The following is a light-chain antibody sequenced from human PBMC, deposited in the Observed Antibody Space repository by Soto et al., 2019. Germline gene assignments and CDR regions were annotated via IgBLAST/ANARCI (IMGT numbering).Light chain of an antibody. V-gene: IGKV1-39*01. CDR2: DAS. CDR1: QGSSTY. Sequence: DIQMTQSPSSLSASVGDRVTITCRACQGSSTYLVWYQQRQGRAPKLLIYDASSLLSGVPSRFSGSGSGTDFTLTISSLQREDIATYYCQQSYRTPYTFGQGTKLETK. CDR3: QQSYRTPYT. J-gene: IGKJ2*01.